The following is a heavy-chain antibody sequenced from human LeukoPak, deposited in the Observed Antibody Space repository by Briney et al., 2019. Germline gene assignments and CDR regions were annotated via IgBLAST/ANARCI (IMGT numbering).Heavy chain of an antibody. V-gene: IGHV5-51*01. Sequence: GESLKISCKVSGYSFTSYCIGWVRQMPGKGLEWMWIIYPGDSGPTYSPSFQGQVTISVDKSINTAYLQWSSLHASDTDMYYCGMSGDRVPLQDDVFDVWGQGKMVMVST. CDR2: IYPGDSGP. CDR1: GYSFTSYC. D-gene: IGHD3-3*01. CDR3: GMSGDRVPLQDDVFDV. J-gene: IGHJ3*01.